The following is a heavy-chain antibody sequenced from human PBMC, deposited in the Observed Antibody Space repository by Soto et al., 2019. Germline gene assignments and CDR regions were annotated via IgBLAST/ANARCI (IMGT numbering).Heavy chain of an antibody. D-gene: IGHD3-22*01. V-gene: IGHV1-69*13. Sequence: SVKVSCKASGGTFSNYAISWVRQAPGQGLEWMGGIIPIFGTANYAQKFQGRVTITADESTSTAYMELSSLRSEDTAVYYCALVYYYDSSGYYGLGHNWFDPWGQGTLVTSPQ. CDR3: ALVYYYDSSGYYGLGHNWFDP. J-gene: IGHJ5*02. CDR1: GGTFSNYA. CDR2: IIPIFGTA.